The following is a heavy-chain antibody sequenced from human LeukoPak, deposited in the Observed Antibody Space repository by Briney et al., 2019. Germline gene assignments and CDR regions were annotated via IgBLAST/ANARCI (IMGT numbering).Heavy chain of an antibody. J-gene: IGHJ4*02. D-gene: IGHD6-13*01. V-gene: IGHV3-21*01. CDR2: ISSSTNYI. CDR3: ANWPELRSSSSWFYY. Sequence: GGSLRLSCEASGFTFTSYNMNWVRQGPGKGQEWVSSISSSTNYIHYADSVKGRFTISRDNAKNSVFLQMNSLRPEDTAVYYCANWPELRSSSSWFYYWGQGTLVTVSS. CDR1: GFTFTSYN.